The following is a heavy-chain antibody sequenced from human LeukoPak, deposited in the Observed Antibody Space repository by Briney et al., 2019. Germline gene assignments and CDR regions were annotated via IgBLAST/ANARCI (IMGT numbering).Heavy chain of an antibody. J-gene: IGHJ6*02. V-gene: IGHV4-59*12. CDR3: ARESKYYYDSSGYYYEVSVGMDV. CDR1: DGSITSYY. Sequence: SETLSLTCTVSDGSITSYYWSWIRQPPGKGLEWIGYIYYGENTNYNPSLKSRVTISVDTSKNQFSLKLSSVTAADTAVYYCARESKYYYDSSGYYYEVSVGMDVWGQGTTVTVSS. D-gene: IGHD3-22*01. CDR2: IYYGENT.